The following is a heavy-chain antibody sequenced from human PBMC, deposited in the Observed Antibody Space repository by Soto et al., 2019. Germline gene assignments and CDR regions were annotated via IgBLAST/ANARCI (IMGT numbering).Heavy chain of an antibody. Sequence: ASVKVSCKASGHTFTGYYMHWVRQALGQGLEWMGWINPNSGGTNYAQKFQGWVTMTRDTSISTAYMELSRLRSDDTAVYYCARGKSSGWFNWFDPWGQGTLVTVSS. CDR3: ARGKSSGWFNWFDP. CDR1: GHTFTGYY. V-gene: IGHV1-2*04. J-gene: IGHJ5*02. CDR2: INPNSGGT. D-gene: IGHD6-19*01.